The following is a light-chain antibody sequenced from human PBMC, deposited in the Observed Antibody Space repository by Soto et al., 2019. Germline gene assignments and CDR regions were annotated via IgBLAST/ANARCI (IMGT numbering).Light chain of an antibody. CDR2: GAS. CDR1: QSVSSSY. Sequence: EIVLTQSPGTLSLSPGERATLSCRASQSVSSSYLAWYQQKPGQAPRLLIYGASSRATGVPDRFSGSGSGTDFTLTISRLEREDFAVYYCQQYGRTPTWTFGQGTKVEIK. J-gene: IGKJ1*01. V-gene: IGKV3-20*01. CDR3: QQYGRTPTWT.